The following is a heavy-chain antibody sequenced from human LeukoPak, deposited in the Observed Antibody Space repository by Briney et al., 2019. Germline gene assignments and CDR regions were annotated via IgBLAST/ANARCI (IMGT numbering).Heavy chain of an antibody. CDR2: ISTSGSTI. CDR3: AASRGSWPDYFDY. D-gene: IGHD6-13*01. J-gene: IGHJ4*02. CDR1: GFTFSNYW. V-gene: IGHV3-48*04. Sequence: GGSLRLSCAASGFTFSNYWMSWVRQAPGKGLDWVSYISTSGSTIYYADSVKGRFTISRDNAKNPLYLQMNSLRAEDTAVYYCAASRGSWPDYFDYWGQGTLVTVSS.